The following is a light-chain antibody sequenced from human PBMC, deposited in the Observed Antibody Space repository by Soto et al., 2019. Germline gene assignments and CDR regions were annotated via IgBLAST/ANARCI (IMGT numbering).Light chain of an antibody. CDR2: DAS. Sequence: DIQLTQSPSSLSASVGETVTVTCQASQDINVFLNWYQAKPGKAPTLLIYDASNLKIGVPSKFSGLGSGTHFTLTISSLQTEDIATYYCQHYDDVLVTFGGGTKVEI. V-gene: IGKV1-33*01. CDR1: QDINVF. J-gene: IGKJ4*01. CDR3: QHYDDVLVT.